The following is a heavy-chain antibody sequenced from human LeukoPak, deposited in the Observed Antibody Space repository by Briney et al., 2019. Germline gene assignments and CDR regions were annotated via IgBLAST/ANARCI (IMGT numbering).Heavy chain of an antibody. J-gene: IGHJ4*02. CDR2: IDPSHSYT. CDR3: ARGTAVAGTFY. V-gene: IGHV5-10-1*01. D-gene: IGHD6-19*01. Sequence: GESLTISRMDSGYRITSYCISWVRLVPGKGLEWMGTIDPSHSYTHCSPSAQGHVPSSRDKSISTAYLQWSSLKASDTAMYYCARGTAVAGTFYWGQGTLVTVSS. CDR1: GYRITSYC.